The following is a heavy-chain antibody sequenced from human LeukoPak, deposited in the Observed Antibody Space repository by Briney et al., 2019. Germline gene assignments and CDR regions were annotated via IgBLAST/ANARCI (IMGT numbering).Heavy chain of an antibody. J-gene: IGHJ4*02. CDR1: GGSISSGDYY. CDR2: IYYSGST. Sequence: SQTLSLTCTVSGGSISSGDYYWSWIRQPPGKGLEWIGYIYYSGSTYYNPSLKSRVTISVDTSKNQFSLKLSSVTAADTAVYYCASATYDFWSGYNDYWGQGTLVTVSS. D-gene: IGHD3-3*01. V-gene: IGHV4-30-4*08. CDR3: ASATYDFWSGYNDY.